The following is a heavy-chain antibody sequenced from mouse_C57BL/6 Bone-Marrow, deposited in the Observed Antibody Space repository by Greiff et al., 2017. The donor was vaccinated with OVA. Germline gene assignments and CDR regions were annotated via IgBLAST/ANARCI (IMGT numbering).Heavy chain of an antibody. Sequence: DVMLVESGGGLVKPGGSLKLSCAASGFTFSSYAMSWVRQTPEKRLEWVATISDGGSYTYYPDNVKGRFTISRDNAKNNLYLQMSHLKSEDTAMYYCARDQLTGTRGYYFDYWGQGTTLTVSS. V-gene: IGHV5-4*01. D-gene: IGHD4-1*01. CDR2: ISDGGSYT. J-gene: IGHJ2*01. CDR1: GFTFSSYA. CDR3: ARDQLTGTRGYYFDY.